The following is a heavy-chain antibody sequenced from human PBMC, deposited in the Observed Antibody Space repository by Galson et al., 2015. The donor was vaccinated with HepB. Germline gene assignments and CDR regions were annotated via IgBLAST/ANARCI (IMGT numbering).Heavy chain of an antibody. Sequence: SVKVSCKASGGTFSSYTISWVRQAPGQGLEWMGRIIPILGIANYAQKFQGRVTITADKSTSTAYMELSSLRSEDTAVYYCVYGSGSYHSRKPDYWGQGTLVTVSS. CDR3: VYGSGSYHSRKPDY. D-gene: IGHD3-10*01. CDR1: GGTFSSYT. CDR2: IIPILGIA. V-gene: IGHV1-69*02. J-gene: IGHJ4*02.